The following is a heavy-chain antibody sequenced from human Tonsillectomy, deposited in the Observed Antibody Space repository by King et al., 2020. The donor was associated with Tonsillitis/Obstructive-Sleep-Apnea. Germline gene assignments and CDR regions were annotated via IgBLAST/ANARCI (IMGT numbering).Heavy chain of an antibody. CDR3: VRDFHCSGGSCYDCFDP. CDR2: ISTNRGNT. J-gene: IGHJ5*02. V-gene: IGHV1-18*01. CDR1: GYTFTTYG. D-gene: IGHD2-15*01. Sequence: QLVQSGVEVKNPGASVKVSCKASGYTFTTYGISWVRQAPGQGLEWMGLISTNRGNTNYAQKFQGRVTMTTDTSTSTSYMELRGLRSDDTAVYYCVRDFHCSGGSCYDCFDPWGQGTLVTVSS.